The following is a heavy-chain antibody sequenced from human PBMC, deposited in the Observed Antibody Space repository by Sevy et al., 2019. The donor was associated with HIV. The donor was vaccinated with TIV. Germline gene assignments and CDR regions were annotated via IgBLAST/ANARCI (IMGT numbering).Heavy chain of an antibody. CDR2: ISSNGGST. J-gene: IGHJ6*02. V-gene: IGHV3-64*01. CDR1: GFTFSSYA. D-gene: IGHD6-13*01. CDR3: ARDLFSSSWYNYYYYGMDV. Sequence: GGSLRLSCAASGFTFSSYAMRWVRQAPGKGLEYVSAISSNGGSTYYANSVKGRFTISRDNSKNTLYLQMGSLRAEDMAVYYCARDLFSSSWYNYYYYGMDVWGQGTTVTVSS.